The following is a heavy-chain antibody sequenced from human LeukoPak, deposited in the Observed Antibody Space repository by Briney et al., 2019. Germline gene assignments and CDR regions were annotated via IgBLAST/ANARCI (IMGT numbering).Heavy chain of an antibody. CDR3: ARVGGRWLQSATFDY. V-gene: IGHV3-30-3*01. D-gene: IGHD5-24*01. J-gene: IGHJ4*02. CDR2: ISYDGSNK. CDR1: GFTFSSYA. Sequence: HPGRSLRLSCAASGFTFSSYAMHWVRQAPGKGLEWVAVISYDGSNKYYADSVKGRFTISRDNSKNTLYLQMNSLRAEDTAVYYCARVGGRWLQSATFDYWGQGTLVTVSS.